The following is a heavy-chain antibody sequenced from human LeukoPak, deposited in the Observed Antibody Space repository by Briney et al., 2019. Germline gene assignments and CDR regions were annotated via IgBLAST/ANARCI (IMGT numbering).Heavy chain of an antibody. CDR3: AKGRTNDY. D-gene: IGHD1/OR15-1a*01. J-gene: IGHJ4*02. Sequence: GGPLRLSCAASGFTFSTYAMSWVRQTPERGLEWVSAISDTGGSTFYADSVKGRFTISRDNSKNTLYLQMNSLRAEDTAIYYCAKGRTNDYWGQGTLVTVSS. CDR2: ISDTGGST. V-gene: IGHV3-23*01. CDR1: GFTFSTYA.